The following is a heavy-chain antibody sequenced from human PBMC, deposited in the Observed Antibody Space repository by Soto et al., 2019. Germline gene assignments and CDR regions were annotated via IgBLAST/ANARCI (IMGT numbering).Heavy chain of an antibody. V-gene: IGHV4-4*02. CDR1: GGSISSSNW. CDR3: ARDLWFGEFVSGNDY. D-gene: IGHD3-10*01. J-gene: IGHJ4*02. CDR2: IYHSGST. Sequence: QVQLQESGPGLVKPSGTLSLTCAVSGGSISSSNWWSWVRQPPGKGLEWIGDIYHSGSTNYNPSLKSRVTISVDKSKNQFSLKLSSVTAADTAVYYCARDLWFGEFVSGNDYWGQGTLVTVSS.